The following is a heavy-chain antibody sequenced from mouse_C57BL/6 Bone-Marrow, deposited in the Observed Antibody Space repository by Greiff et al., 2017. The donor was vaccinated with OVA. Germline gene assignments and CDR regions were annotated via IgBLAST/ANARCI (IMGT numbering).Heavy chain of an antibody. CDR3: ARGNYYYLFAY. D-gene: IGHD1-1*01. V-gene: IGHV5-4*01. CDR2: ISDGGSYT. Sequence: EVQGVESGGGLVKPGGSLKLSCAASGFTFSSYAMSWVRQTPEKRLEWVATISDGGSYTYYPDNVKGRFTISRDNAKNNLYLQMSHLKSEDTAMYYCARGNYYYLFAYWGQGTLVTVSA. J-gene: IGHJ3*01. CDR1: GFTFSSYA.